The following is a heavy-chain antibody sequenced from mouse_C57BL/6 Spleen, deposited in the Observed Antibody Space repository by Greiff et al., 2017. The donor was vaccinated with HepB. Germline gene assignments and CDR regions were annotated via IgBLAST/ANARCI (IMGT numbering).Heavy chain of an antibody. V-gene: IGHV2-2*01. D-gene: IGHD2-1*01. CDR1: GFSLTSYG. CDR3: AREADLLWYLCRFAY. Sequence: VQLKESGPGLVQPSQSLSITCTVSGFSLTSYGVHWVRQSPGKGLEWLGVIWSGGSTDYNAAFISRLSISKDNSKSQVFFKMNSLQADDTAIYYCAREADLLWYLCRFAYWGQGTLVTVSA. CDR2: IWSGGST. J-gene: IGHJ3*01.